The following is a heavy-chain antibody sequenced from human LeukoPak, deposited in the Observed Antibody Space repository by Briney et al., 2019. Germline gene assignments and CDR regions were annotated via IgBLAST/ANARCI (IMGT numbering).Heavy chain of an antibody. CDR3: ARLKYYYDSSGYQRHFDY. CDR2: IYYSGST. D-gene: IGHD3-22*01. Sequence: SETLSLTCTVSGGSISSSSYYWGWIRQPPGKGLEWIGYIYYSGSTYYNPSLKSRVTISVDTSKNQFSLKLSSVTAADTAVYYCARLKYYYDSSGYQRHFDYWGQGTLVTVSS. J-gene: IGHJ4*02. V-gene: IGHV4-30-4*08. CDR1: GGSISSSSYY.